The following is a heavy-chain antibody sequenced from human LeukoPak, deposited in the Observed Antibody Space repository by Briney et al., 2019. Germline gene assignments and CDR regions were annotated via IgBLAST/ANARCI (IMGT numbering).Heavy chain of an antibody. CDR3: AKASNNHVLGGTVEY. CDR1: GFTFSRYA. Sequence: PGRSLRLSCADSGFTFSRYAMHWVRQAPGKGLEWVAAISYDGSNKFYADSVKGRLAISRDNSKNTLYLQMNSLRTEDTAVYYCAKASNNHVLGGTVEYWGQGTLVTVSS. V-gene: IGHV3-30*18. CDR2: ISYDGSNK. D-gene: IGHD1-14*01. J-gene: IGHJ4*02.